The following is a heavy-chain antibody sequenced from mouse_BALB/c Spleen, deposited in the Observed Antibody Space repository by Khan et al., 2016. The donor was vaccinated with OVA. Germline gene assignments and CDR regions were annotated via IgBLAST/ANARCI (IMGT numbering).Heavy chain of an antibody. J-gene: IGHJ4*01. D-gene: IGHD2-1*01. CDR1: GYSITSGYS. CDR2: IYSSGSI. V-gene: IGHV3-1*02. CDR3: ARDGNYMDY. Sequence: EVQLQESGPDLVKPSQSLSLTCTVTGYSITSGYSWHWIRQFPGNKLEWMAYIYSSGSIKYNPSLKSRISITRDTSKNQFFLQLNYVTTEDTATYYCARDGNYMDYWGQGTSVTVSS.